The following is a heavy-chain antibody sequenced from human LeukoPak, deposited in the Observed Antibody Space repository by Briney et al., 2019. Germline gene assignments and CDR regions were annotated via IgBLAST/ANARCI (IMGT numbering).Heavy chain of an antibody. V-gene: IGHV4-34*01. CDR3: ASFLLSYGLDY. CDR2: INHSGST. Sequence: SETLSLTCAVYGGSFSGYYWSWIRQPPGKGLEWIGEINHSGSTNYNPSLKSGVTISVDTSKNQFSLKLSSVTAADTAVYYCASFLLSYGLDYWGQGTLVTVSS. CDR1: GGSFSGYY. J-gene: IGHJ4*02. D-gene: IGHD5-18*01.